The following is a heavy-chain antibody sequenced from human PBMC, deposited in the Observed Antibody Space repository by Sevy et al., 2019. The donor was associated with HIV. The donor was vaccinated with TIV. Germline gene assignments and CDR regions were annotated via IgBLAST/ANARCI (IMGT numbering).Heavy chain of an antibody. CDR3: AMTVYGGGDCYHSFDY. J-gene: IGHJ4*02. Sequence: ASVKVSCKASGYTFTSYGISWVRQAPGQGLEWMGWISAYNGNTNYAQKLQGRVTMTTDTSTSTAYMELRSLRSDDTAVYYCAMTVYGGGDCYHSFDYWGQGTLVTVSS. V-gene: IGHV1-18*01. CDR2: ISAYNGNT. D-gene: IGHD2-21*02. CDR1: GYTFTSYG.